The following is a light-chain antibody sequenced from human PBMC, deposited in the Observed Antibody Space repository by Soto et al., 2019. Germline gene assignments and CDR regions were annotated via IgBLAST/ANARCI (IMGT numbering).Light chain of an antibody. J-gene: IGKJ1*01. CDR2: LGS. CDR1: QSLLHSNGYNY. Sequence: DIVMTQSPLSLPVTPGEPASISCRSSQSLLHSNGYNYLDWYLQKPGQSPQLLIYLGSNRASGVPYRFSGSGSGTDCTLKISRVEAEDVGVYYCMQALQTPKFGQGTKVEIK. CDR3: MQALQTPK. V-gene: IGKV2-28*01.